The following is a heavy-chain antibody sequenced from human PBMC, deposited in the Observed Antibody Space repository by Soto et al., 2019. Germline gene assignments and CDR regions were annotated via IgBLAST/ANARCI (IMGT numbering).Heavy chain of an antibody. CDR3: ARGDYGDYSGAFDI. J-gene: IGHJ3*02. V-gene: IGHV4-59*12. D-gene: IGHD4-17*01. CDR1: GGSISSYY. Sequence: ETLSLTCTISGGSISSYYWSWIRQPPGKGLEWIGYIYYSGSTNYNPSLKSRVTISVDTSKNQFSLKLSSVTAADTAVYYCARGDYGDYSGAFDIWGQGTMVTVSS. CDR2: IYYSGST.